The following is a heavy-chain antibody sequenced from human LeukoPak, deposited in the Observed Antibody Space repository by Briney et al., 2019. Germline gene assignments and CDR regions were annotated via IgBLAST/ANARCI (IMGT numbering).Heavy chain of an antibody. V-gene: IGHV4-38-2*02. Sequence: SETLSLTCSVSGYSVSSAYYWGWIRQPPGKGLEWIGTMYHSGSTNYNPSLKSRVTISVDTSKNQFSLKLSSVTAADTAVYFCARGFRGDNFDYWGQGTLVTVSS. D-gene: IGHD7-27*01. CDR3: ARGFRGDNFDY. CDR2: MYHSGST. CDR1: GYSVSSAYY. J-gene: IGHJ4*02.